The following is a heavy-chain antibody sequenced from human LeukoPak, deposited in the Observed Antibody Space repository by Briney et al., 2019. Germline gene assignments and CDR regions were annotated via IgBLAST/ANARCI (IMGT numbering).Heavy chain of an antibody. V-gene: IGHV1-2*06. CDR2: INPNSGGT. J-gene: IGHJ4*02. D-gene: IGHD5-18*01. Sequence: EASVKVSCKASGYTFTGYYMHWVRQAPGQGLEWMGRINPNSGGTNYAQKFQGRVTMTRDTSISTAYMELSRLRSDDTAVYYCARGDRGYSYGGFDYWGQGTLVTVSS. CDR3: ARGDRGYSYGGFDY. CDR1: GYTFTGYY.